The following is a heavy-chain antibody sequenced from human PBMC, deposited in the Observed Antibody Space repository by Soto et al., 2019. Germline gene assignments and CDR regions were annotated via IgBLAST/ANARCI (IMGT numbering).Heavy chain of an antibody. Sequence: SKTLSLTCTVSGYSISSGYYWGWIRQPPGKGLEWIGSIYHSGSTYYNPSLKSRVTISVDTSKNQFSLKLSSVTAADTAVYYCARDGDDFWSGPHLDYWGQGTLVTVSS. CDR3: ARDGDDFWSGPHLDY. J-gene: IGHJ4*02. D-gene: IGHD3-3*01. CDR2: IYHSGST. V-gene: IGHV4-38-2*02. CDR1: GYSISSGYY.